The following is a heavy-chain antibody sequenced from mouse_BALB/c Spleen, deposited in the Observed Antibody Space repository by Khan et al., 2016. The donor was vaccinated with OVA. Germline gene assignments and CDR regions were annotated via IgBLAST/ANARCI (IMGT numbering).Heavy chain of an antibody. Sequence: QVQLKESGPGLVAPSQNLSITCTVSGFSLINYGVHWIRQPPGKGLEWLGVLWAGGSTNYNSALMSRLSITKDNSKSQVFLKINSLQTDDTAMYFFARPYYGSAWFAYWGQGTLVTVSA. D-gene: IGHD1-1*01. CDR2: LWAGGST. CDR3: ARPYYGSAWFAY. CDR1: GFSLINYG. V-gene: IGHV2-9*02. J-gene: IGHJ3*01.